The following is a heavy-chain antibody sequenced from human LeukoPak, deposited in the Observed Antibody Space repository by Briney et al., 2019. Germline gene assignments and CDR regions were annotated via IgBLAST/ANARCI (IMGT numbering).Heavy chain of an antibody. V-gene: IGHV4-39*07. Sequence: SETLSLTCTVSSGSIRNSNYYWGWIRQPPGKGLEWIGSIYYGGSTYYNPSLKSRVTISVDTSKNQFSLKLRSVTAADTAVYYCARDGLWIQNAFDIWGQGTMVTVSS. J-gene: IGHJ3*02. D-gene: IGHD5-18*01. CDR3: ARDGLWIQNAFDI. CDR1: SGSIRNSNYY. CDR2: IYYGGST.